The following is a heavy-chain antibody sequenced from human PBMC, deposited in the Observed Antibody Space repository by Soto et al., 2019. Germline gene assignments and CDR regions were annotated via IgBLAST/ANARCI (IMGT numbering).Heavy chain of an antibody. D-gene: IGHD6-13*01. CDR2: IVVGSGNT. V-gene: IGHV1-58*02. CDR1: GFTFTSSA. J-gene: IGHJ5*02. Sequence: GASVKVSCKASGFTFTSSAMQWVRQARGQRLEWIGWIVVGSGNTNYAQKFQERVTITRDMSTSTAYMELSSLRSEDTAVYYCAAAPIPGIAAAGQNWFDPWGQGTLVTVSS. CDR3: AAAPIPGIAAAGQNWFDP.